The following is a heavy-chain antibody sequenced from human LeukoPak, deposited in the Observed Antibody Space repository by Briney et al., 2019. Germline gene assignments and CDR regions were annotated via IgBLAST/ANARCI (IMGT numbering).Heavy chain of an antibody. CDR1: GGSISSYY. CDR2: SYYTGVS. Sequence: NPSETLSLTCSVSGGSISSYYWTWIRQPPRRGLEWIGYSYYTGVSSCNPSLKSRVTISVDTSKKQFSLKLTSVTAADPAVYYCARYGGSGWVIDNWGQGTLVTVSS. D-gene: IGHD6-19*01. V-gene: IGHV4-59*08. J-gene: IGHJ4*02. CDR3: ARYGGSGWVIDN.